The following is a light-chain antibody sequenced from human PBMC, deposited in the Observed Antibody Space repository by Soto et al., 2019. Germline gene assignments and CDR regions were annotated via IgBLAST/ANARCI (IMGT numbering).Light chain of an antibody. CDR3: QSYDSSLSGWV. J-gene: IGLJ3*02. V-gene: IGLV1-40*01. CDR2: GNS. Sequence: QAVVTQPPSVSGAPGQRVTISCTGSSSNIGAGYDVHWYQQLPGTAPKLLIYGNSNRPSGVPDRFSGFKSGTSASLAITGLQAEGEADYYCQSYDSSLSGWVFGGGTKLTVL. CDR1: SSNIGAGYD.